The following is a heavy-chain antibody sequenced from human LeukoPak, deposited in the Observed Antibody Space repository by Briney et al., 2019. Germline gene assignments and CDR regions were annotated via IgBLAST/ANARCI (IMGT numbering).Heavy chain of an antibody. Sequence: KTGGSLSLSGVGSGFTFSNAWLSWVRQAPGKGRGGVGRFISKSDGGATDYAAPVKGRFTISRDDSKNTLYLEMNSLKIEDTGLYYCTTDLGDGRGGFGGQGTLVTVSS. D-gene: IGHD3-16*01. CDR2: FISKSDGGAT. CDR1: GFTFSNAW. J-gene: IGHJ4*02. V-gene: IGHV3-15*01. CDR3: TTDLGDGRGGF.